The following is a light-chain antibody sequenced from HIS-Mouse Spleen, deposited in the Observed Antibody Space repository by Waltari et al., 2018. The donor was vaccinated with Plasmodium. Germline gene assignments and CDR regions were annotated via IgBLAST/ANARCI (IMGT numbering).Light chain of an antibody. CDR1: SSDVGSYYL. CDR2: EGS. J-gene: IGLJ3*02. Sequence: QSALTQPAPVSGPPGQSVTLSGTGTSSDVGSYYLGSWYHQHPGKAPKLMIYEGSKRPSGVSNRFSGSKSGNTASLTISGLQAEDEADYYCCSYAGSSTFVFGGGTKLTVL. CDR3: CSYAGSSTFV. V-gene: IGLV2-23*03.